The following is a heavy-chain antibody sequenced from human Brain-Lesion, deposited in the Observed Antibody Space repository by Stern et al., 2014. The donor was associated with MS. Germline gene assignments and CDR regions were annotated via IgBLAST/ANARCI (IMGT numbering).Heavy chain of an antibody. CDR1: GFTFGNYW. CDR2: IKEDGTEK. J-gene: IGHJ6*02. CDR3: ARVYNTIYGIVTQRGSGMDV. Sequence: EMQLVASGGGLVQPGGSLTISCTAAGFTFGNYWMTWVRQAPGKGLELVANIKEDGTEKNYVDSVKGRFTISRDNARNSLYLQMNSLRVEDTALYYCARVYNTIYGIVTQRGSGMDVWGQGTTVIVSS. D-gene: IGHD3-3*01. V-gene: IGHV3-7*01.